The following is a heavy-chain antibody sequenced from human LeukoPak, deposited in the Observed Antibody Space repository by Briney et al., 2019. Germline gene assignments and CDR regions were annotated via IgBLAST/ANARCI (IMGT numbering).Heavy chain of an antibody. Sequence: GGSLRLSCAASGFTFRSYTMNWVRQAPGKGLEWVSYISSSSSYKYYADSVKGRFTISRDNAENSLYLQMNSLRAEDTAVYYCARDRAFDVLTGYDAFDMWGQGTMVTVSS. V-gene: IGHV3-21*04. D-gene: IGHD3-9*01. J-gene: IGHJ3*02. CDR3: ARDRAFDVLTGYDAFDM. CDR1: GFTFRSYT. CDR2: ISSSSSYK.